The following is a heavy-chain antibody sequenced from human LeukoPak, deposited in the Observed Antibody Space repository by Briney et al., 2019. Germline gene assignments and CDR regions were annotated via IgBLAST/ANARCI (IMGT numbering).Heavy chain of an antibody. CDR1: GYTFTSYY. V-gene: IGHV1-46*03. D-gene: IGHD3-22*01. CDR2: INPSGGST. Sequence: ASVKVSCKASGYTFTSYYVHWVRQAPGQGLEWMGLINPSGGSTSYAQKFQGRVTMTWDTSTSTVYMELSSLRSEDTAVYYCAREEYYYDSSGPPTFDYWGQRTLVTVSS. CDR3: AREEYYYDSSGPPTFDY. J-gene: IGHJ4*02.